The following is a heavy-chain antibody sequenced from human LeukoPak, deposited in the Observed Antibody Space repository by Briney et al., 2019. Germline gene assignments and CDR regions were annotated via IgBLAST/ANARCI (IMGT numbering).Heavy chain of an antibody. CDR3: AKASWVSSDDAVW. CDR2: LRGNGEA. V-gene: IGHV3-23*01. Sequence: GGSLRLSCAASGFTFSSYAMSWVRQAPARGLEWVASLRGNGEAFYADSVKGRCTLSRDVSRNTVYLQLNNLSVEDTAVYYCAKASWVSSDDAVWWGQGTLVPVSS. D-gene: IGHD3-3*01. J-gene: IGHJ4*02. CDR1: GFTFSSYA.